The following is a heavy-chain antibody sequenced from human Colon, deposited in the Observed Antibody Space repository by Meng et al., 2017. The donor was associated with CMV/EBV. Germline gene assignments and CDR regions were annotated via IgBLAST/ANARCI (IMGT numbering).Heavy chain of an antibody. CDR3: ARDPPSRFDDTFDI. CDR2: MNPNSGNT. D-gene: IGHD3-3*01. J-gene: IGHJ3*02. CDR1: GYTFISYD. V-gene: IGHV1-8*03. Sequence: ASVKVSCKASGYTFISYDINWVRQATGQRLEWMGWMNPNSGNTGYAQKCQGRVTITRNTSINTAYMELSSLRSEDTAVYYCARDPPSRFDDTFDIWGQGTMVTVSS.